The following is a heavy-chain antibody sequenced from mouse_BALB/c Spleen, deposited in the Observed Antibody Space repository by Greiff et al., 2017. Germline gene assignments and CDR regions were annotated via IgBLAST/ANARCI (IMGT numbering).Heavy chain of an antibody. CDR2: IYPSDSYT. J-gene: IGHJ3*01. CDR1: GYTFTSYW. V-gene: IGHV1-69*02. Sequence: VQLQQPGAELVRPGASVKLSCKASGYTFTSYWINWVKQRPGQGLEWIGNIYPSDSYTNYNQKFKDKATLTVDKSSSTAYMQLSSPTSEDSAVYYCTREGGWARFAYWGQGTLVTVSA. D-gene: IGHD2-3*01. CDR3: TREGGWARFAY.